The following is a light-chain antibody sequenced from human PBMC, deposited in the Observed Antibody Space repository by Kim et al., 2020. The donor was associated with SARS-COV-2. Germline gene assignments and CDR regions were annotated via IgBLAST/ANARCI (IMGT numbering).Light chain of an antibody. J-gene: IGLJ1*01. CDR2: GDS. V-gene: IGLV1-40*01. CDR3: QSYDSSLSSYV. Sequence: QGVTLSCTMSSANSRAGYDVHWEQQQQGTAPMLHINGDSNRPSGVPDPFSCSKSGTAASLSITMLQAEDEADDDCQSYDSSLSSYVFGTGTKVTVL. CDR1: SANSRAGYD.